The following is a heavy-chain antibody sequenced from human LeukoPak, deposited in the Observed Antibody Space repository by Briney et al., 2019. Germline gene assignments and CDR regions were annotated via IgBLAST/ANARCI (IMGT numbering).Heavy chain of an antibody. CDR2: IIPIFGTA. Sequence: ASVKVSCKASGGTFSSYAISWVRQAPGQGLEWMGGIIPIFGTANYAQEFQGRVTITADESTSTAYMELSSLRSEDTAVYYCATPGQDYYDSSGYYYGNYWGQGTLVTVSS. J-gene: IGHJ4*02. D-gene: IGHD3-22*01. CDR3: ATPGQDYYDSSGYYYGNY. V-gene: IGHV1-69*13. CDR1: GGTFSSYA.